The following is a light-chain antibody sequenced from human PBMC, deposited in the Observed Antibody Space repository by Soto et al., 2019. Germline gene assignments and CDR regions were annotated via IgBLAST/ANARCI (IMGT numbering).Light chain of an antibody. CDR2: LGS. J-gene: IGKJ4*01. V-gene: IGKV2-28*01. CDR3: MQAIQTPLT. CDR1: QSLLHSNGYNY. Sequence: DIVMTQSPLSLPVTPGEPASISCRSSQSLLHSNGYNYLDWYLQKPGQSPQLLIYLGSNRSSGVPDRFSGSGSGTDFTLKIRRVEAEDVGVYYCMQAIQTPLTFGGGTKVDI.